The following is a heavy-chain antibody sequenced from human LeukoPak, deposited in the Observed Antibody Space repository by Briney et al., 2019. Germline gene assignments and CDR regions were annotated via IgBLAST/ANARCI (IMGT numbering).Heavy chain of an antibody. Sequence: GASVKVSCKASGYTFTGYYMHWVRQAPGQGLEWMGWISAYNGNTNYAQKLQGRVTMTTDTSTSTAYMELRSLRSDDTAVYYCARDTITIFGVVDYWGQGTLVTVSS. V-gene: IGHV1-18*04. CDR2: ISAYNGNT. J-gene: IGHJ4*02. CDR3: ARDTITIFGVVDY. CDR1: GYTFTGYY. D-gene: IGHD3-3*01.